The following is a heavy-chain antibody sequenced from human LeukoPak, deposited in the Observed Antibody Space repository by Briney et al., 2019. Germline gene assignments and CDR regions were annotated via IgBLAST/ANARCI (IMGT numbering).Heavy chain of an antibody. Sequence: ASVKVSCKASGGTFSNYAISWVRQAPGQGLEWMGGIIPIFGTANYAQKFQGRVTITADKSTSTAYMELSSLRSEDTAVYYCASAGYSSSWYRHFDYWGQGTLVTVSS. CDR1: GGTFSNYA. V-gene: IGHV1-69*06. J-gene: IGHJ4*02. CDR2: IIPIFGTA. CDR3: ASAGYSSSWYRHFDY. D-gene: IGHD6-13*01.